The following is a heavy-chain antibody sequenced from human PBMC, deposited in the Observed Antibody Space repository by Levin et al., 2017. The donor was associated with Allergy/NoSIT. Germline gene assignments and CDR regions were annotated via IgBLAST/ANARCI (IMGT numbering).Heavy chain of an antibody. CDR1: GFTFTSSA. CDR3: AAPRVDCSGGSCDLVPPPFDY. V-gene: IGHV1-58*01. D-gene: IGHD2-15*01. CDR2: IVVGSGNT. J-gene: IGHJ4*02. Sequence: SVKVSCKASGFTFTSSAVQWVRQARGQRLEWIGWIVVGSGNTNYAQKFQERVTITRDMSTSTAYMELSSLRSEDTAVYYCAAPRVDCSGGSCDLVPPPFDYWGQGTLVTVSS.